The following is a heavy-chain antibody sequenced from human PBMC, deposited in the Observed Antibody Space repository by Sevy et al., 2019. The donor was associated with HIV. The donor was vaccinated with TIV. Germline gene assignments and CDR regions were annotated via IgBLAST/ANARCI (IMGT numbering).Heavy chain of an antibody. CDR1: GFPFSDYY. V-gene: IGHV3-11*01. D-gene: IGHD2-2*01. CDR3: ARGLLSGYRSSTSCGNFDF. Sequence: GGSLRLSCAASGFPFSDYYMSWIRQAPGKGLEWVSYISRSSDLIHYADSVKGRFTISRDNAKNSLSLQMNSLRAEDSAVYYCARGLLSGYRSSTSCGNFDFWGQGALVTVSS. CDR2: ISRSSDLI. J-gene: IGHJ4*02.